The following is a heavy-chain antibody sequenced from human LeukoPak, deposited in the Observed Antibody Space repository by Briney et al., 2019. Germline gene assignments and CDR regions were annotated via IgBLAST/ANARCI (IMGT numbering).Heavy chain of an antibody. Sequence: ASVKVSCKASGGTFSSYAISWVRQAPGQGLEWMGRIIPIFGTANYAQKFQGRVTITTDESTSTAYMELSSLRSEDTAVYYCAAECGGDCYSGWFDPGGQGTLVTVSS. CDR2: IIPIFGTA. CDR3: AAECGGDCYSGWFDP. V-gene: IGHV1-69*05. D-gene: IGHD2-21*02. CDR1: GGTFSSYA. J-gene: IGHJ5*02.